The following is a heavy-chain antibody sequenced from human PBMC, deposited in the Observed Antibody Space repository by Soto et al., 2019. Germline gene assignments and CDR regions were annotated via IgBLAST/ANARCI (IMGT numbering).Heavy chain of an antibody. Sequence: EVQLVESGGGLVQPGGSLRLSCVASGFTFDYYWMHWVRQAPGEGLMWVSRLQTDGSHPDYADSVKGRFTISRDNAKNTPDLHMNNLRAEVTAVYYCARGGDPDYWGQGTLVTVSS. CDR1: GFTFDYYW. CDR2: LQTDGSHP. CDR3: ARGGDPDY. D-gene: IGHD2-21*02. V-gene: IGHV3-74*01. J-gene: IGHJ4*02.